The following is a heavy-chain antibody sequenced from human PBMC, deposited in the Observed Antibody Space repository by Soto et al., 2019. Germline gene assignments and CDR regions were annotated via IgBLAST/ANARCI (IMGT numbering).Heavy chain of an antibody. Sequence: SETLSLTCTVSGGSISSSSYYWGWIRQPPGKGLEWIGSIYYSGSTYYNPSLKSRVTISVDTSKNQFSLKLSSVTAADRAVYYCARLPPSYYDFWSGHYGMDVWGQGTTVTVSS. CDR1: GGSISSSSYY. CDR3: ARLPPSYYDFWSGHYGMDV. J-gene: IGHJ6*01. D-gene: IGHD3-3*01. V-gene: IGHV4-39*01. CDR2: IYYSGST.